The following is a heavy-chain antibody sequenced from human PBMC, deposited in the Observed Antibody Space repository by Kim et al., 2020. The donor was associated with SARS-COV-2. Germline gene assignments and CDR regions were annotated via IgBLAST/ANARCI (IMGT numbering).Heavy chain of an antibody. V-gene: IGHV1-69*06. CDR3: AREVEYYGSGRFDL. CDR2: ISLIFGKT. J-gene: IGHJ3*01. D-gene: IGHD3-10*01. Sequence: SVKVSCKASGGTFSNYAIAWVRQAPGQGLEWMGGISLIFGKTDHAQKFQGRVTITADKSTSEVYLELRSLRSDDTAVYYCAREVEYYGSGRFDLWGPGTRVTVSS. CDR1: GGTFSNYA.